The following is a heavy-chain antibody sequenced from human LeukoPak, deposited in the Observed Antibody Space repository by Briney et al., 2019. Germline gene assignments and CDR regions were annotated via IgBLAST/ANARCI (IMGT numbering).Heavy chain of an antibody. Sequence: SGGSLRLSCAGSVFPFSDYTMHWVRQGRGKGLEYVSAITANARSKYHADSVRGRFTISRDNYKVTLYLQMGSLRPEDTAVYYCARGPSSYFYMDVWGKGNTVTISS. CDR2: ITANARSK. CDR3: ARGPSSYFYMDV. CDR1: VFPFSDYT. V-gene: IGHV3-64*02. J-gene: IGHJ6*03.